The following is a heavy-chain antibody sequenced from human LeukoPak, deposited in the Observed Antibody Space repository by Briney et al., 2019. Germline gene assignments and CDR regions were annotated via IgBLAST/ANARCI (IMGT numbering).Heavy chain of an antibody. D-gene: IGHD1-26*01. CDR3: ARLSIVGATNSDY. CDR1: GGSFSGYH. Sequence: SETLSLTCAVYGGSFSGYHWTWIRQSPGKGLEWIGDINPSGSTYYNPSLKSRVTISVDTSKNQFSLKLSSVTAADTAVYYCARLSIVGATNSDYWGQGTLVTVSS. V-gene: IGHV4-34*01. J-gene: IGHJ4*02. CDR2: INPSGST.